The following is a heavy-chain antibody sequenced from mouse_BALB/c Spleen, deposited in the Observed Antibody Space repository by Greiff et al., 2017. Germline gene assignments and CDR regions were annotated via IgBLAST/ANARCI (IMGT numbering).Heavy chain of an antibody. CDR1: GFTFSSYT. V-gene: IGHV5-12-2*01. CDR3: ARHLYYFDY. Sequence: EVHLVESGGGLVQPGGSLKLSCAASGFTFSSYTMSWVRQTPEKRLEWVAYISNGGGSTYYPDTVKGRFTISRDNAKNTLYLQMSSLKSEDTAMYYCARHLYYFDYWGQGTTLTVSS. J-gene: IGHJ2*01. CDR2: ISNGGGST.